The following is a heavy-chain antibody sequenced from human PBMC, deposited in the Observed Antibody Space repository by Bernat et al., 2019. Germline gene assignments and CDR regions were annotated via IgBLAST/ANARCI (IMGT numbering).Heavy chain of an antibody. CDR2: INPNSGGT. CDR3: ARDEGSTSQYYYYYMDV. D-gene: IGHD2-2*01. V-gene: IGHV1-2*06. CDR1: GYTFTGYY. J-gene: IGHJ6*03. Sequence: QVQLVQSGAEVKKPGASVKVSCKASGYTFTGYYMHWVRQAPGQGLEWMGRINPNSGGTNYAQKFQGRVTMTRDTSISTAYMELSRLGSDDTAVYYCARDEGSTSQYYYYYMDVWGKGTTVTVSS.